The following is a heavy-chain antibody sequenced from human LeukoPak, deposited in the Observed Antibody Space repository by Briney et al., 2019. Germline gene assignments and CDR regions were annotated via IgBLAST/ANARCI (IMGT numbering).Heavy chain of an antibody. CDR1: GFTFSNYG. CDR2: IRFDGNHQ. V-gene: IGHV3-30*02. Sequence: GGSLRLSCVASGFTFSNYGMHWVRQAPGKGLEWVAFIRFDGNHQYNADSVKGRFTISRDNSKNTLYLQMNSLRAEDTAVYYCAKDCCGYSYGSNFDYWGQGTLVTVSS. J-gene: IGHJ4*02. D-gene: IGHD5-18*01. CDR3: AKDCCGYSYGSNFDY.